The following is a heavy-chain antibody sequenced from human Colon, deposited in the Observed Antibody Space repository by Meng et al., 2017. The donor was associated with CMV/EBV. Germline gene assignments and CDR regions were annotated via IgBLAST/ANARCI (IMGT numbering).Heavy chain of an antibody. D-gene: IGHD6-19*01. J-gene: IGHJ4*02. CDR2: ISGDSVTT. V-gene: IGHV3-43D*03. CDR3: SKDRTKFASGWFDF. Sequence: GESLKISCAASGFTFDDYAMHWVRQAPGTGLEWVSLISGDSVTTYYGDSVSGRFAISRDNSKKSLYLQMDFLGPEDTAIYYCSKDRTKFASGWFDFWGQGTLVTVSS. CDR1: GFTFDDYA.